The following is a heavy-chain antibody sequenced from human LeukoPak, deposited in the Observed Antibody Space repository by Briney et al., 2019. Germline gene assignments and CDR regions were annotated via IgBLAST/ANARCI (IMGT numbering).Heavy chain of an antibody. D-gene: IGHD3-22*01. CDR1: SGSISSSSYY. CDR2: IYYSGST. Sequence: PSETLSLTCTVSSGSISSSSYYWGWIRQPPGKGLEWIGSIYYSGSTYYNPSLKSRVTISVDTSKNQFSLKLSSVTAADTAVYYCARGWTYYYDSSGYRKGIDYWGQGTLVTVSS. CDR3: ARGWTYYYDSSGYRKGIDY. V-gene: IGHV4-39*01. J-gene: IGHJ4*02.